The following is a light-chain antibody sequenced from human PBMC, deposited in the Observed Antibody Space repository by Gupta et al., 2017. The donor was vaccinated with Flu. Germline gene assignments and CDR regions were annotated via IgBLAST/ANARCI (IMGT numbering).Light chain of an antibody. J-gene: IGKJ1*01. CDR3: MQGLQPPRT. Sequence: EIVMTQSPLSLAVTPGEPASISCRSRQSLQHSNGNNYLDWHLQKPGQSPQLLIYLGSNRASGVPERFSGSGSGTEFTLKISRVEAEDVGVYYCMQGLQPPRTFGQGTKVEIK. CDR1: QSLQHSNGNNY. V-gene: IGKV2-28*01. CDR2: LGS.